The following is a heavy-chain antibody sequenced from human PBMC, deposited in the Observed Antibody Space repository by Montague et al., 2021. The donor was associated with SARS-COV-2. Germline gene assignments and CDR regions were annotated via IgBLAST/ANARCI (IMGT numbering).Heavy chain of an antibody. CDR3: ARSRENYNISTGYPYYFDY. Sequence: SETLSLTCTVSGGSISRYYWNWIRQPPGKGLEWIAYIYYSGSTNYNPSLKSRVTISVDTSKNQFSLKLSSVTAADTAVYYCARSRENYNISTGYPYYFDYWGQGTLVTVSS. J-gene: IGHJ4*02. CDR2: IYYSGST. V-gene: IGHV4-59*01. D-gene: IGHD3-9*01. CDR1: GGSISRYY.